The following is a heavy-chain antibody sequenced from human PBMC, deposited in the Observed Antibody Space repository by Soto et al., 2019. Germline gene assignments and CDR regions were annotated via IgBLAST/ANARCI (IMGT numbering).Heavy chain of an antibody. D-gene: IGHD1-20*01. CDR1: RFTFSDFA. V-gene: IGHV3-23*01. CDR2: IGGGGTDT. Sequence: DVQLLESGGGLVQPGGSPTLSCAASRFTFSDFAMSWVRQAPGKGLEWVSSIGGGGTDTYYADSVKGRFTISRDNSKNTLYLKMDSLRDEDTAVYYCAKDAVPYNGKWDWFDSWGQGTLVIVSS. CDR3: AKDAVPYNGKWDWFDS. J-gene: IGHJ5*01.